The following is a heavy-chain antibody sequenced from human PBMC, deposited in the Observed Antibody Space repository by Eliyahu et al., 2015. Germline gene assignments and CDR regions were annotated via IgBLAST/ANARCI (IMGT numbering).Heavy chain of an antibody. V-gene: IGHV3-21*01. Sequence: EVQLVESGGGLVKPGGSLRLSCAASGFTFXXYSXNWVRQAPGKGLEWVSSISSSSSYIYYADSVKGRFTISRDNAKNSLYLQMNSLRAEDTAVYYCARDYWYQLLPGTSYWYFDLWGRGTLVTVSS. CDR2: ISSSSSYI. J-gene: IGHJ2*01. CDR3: ARDYWYQLLPGTSYWYFDL. CDR1: GFTFXXYS. D-gene: IGHD2-2*01.